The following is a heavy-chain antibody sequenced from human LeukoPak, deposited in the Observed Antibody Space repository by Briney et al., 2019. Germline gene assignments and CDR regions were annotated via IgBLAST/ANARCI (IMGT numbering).Heavy chain of an antibody. CDR2: IYTSGST. Sequence: SETLSLTCTVSGGSISSYYWSWIRQPAGKGLEWIGRIYTSGSTNYNPSLKSRVTMSVDTSKNQFSLKLSSVTAADTAVYYCARDEWGLAAAGTGAHNWFDPWGQGTLVTVSS. CDR3: ARDEWGLAAAGTGAHNWFDP. CDR1: GGSISSYY. V-gene: IGHV4-4*07. J-gene: IGHJ5*02. D-gene: IGHD6-13*01.